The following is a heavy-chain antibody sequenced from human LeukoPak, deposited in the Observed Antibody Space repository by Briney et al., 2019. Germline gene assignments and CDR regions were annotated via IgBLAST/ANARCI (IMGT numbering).Heavy chain of an antibody. Sequence: GGSLRLSCAASGFTFDDYAMHWVRQAPGKGLEWVSLITWDGDSTYYADSVKGRFTISRDNSKNHLYLQMNSLRAEDTALYYCAKGTSSWHEFDSWGQGTLVTVSS. D-gene: IGHD6-13*01. J-gene: IGHJ4*02. CDR1: GFTFDDYA. CDR3: AKGTSSWHEFDS. V-gene: IGHV3-43D*03. CDR2: ITWDGDST.